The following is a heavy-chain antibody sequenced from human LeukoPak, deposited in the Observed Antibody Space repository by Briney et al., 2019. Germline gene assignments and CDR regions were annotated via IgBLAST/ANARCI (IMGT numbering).Heavy chain of an antibody. J-gene: IGHJ3*02. CDR1: GFTFRHYW. D-gene: IGHD4-17*01. V-gene: IGHV3-7*05. CDR2: INQDGTTK. CDR3: ATSVTSPGAFDI. Sequence: GGSLRLSCAASGFTFRHYWMTWVRQAPGQGLEWVANINQDGTTKYYGDSVKGRFTVSRDNAKNSLYLQVNSLRADDTAVYYCATSVTSPGAFDIWGQGTVVTVSS.